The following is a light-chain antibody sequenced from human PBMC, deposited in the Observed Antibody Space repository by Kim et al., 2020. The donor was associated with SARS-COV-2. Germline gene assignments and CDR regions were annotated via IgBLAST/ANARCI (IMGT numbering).Light chain of an antibody. CDR2: AAS. Sequence: ASVGDRVTITCRASQSISNYLNWYQQKPGKAPKLLIYAASSLQSGVPSRFSGSGSGTDFTLTISSLQPEDFATYYCQQSYSTPFTFGPGTKVDIK. CDR3: QQSYSTPFT. CDR1: QSISNY. V-gene: IGKV1-39*01. J-gene: IGKJ3*01.